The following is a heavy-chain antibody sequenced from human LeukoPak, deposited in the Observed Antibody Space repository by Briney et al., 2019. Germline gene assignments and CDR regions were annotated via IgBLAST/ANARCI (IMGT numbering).Heavy chain of an antibody. CDR3: ATQDGYNLDGDY. V-gene: IGHV4-34*01. CDR2: INHSGST. D-gene: IGHD5-24*01. Sequence: SETVSLTCAVYGVSFSGYYWSWIRQPPGKGLEWIGEINHSGSTNYNPSLKSRFTISVDTSKNKFYLQLNSVTAADTAVYYCATQDGYNLDGDYWGQGTLVTVS. CDR1: GVSFSGYY. J-gene: IGHJ4*02.